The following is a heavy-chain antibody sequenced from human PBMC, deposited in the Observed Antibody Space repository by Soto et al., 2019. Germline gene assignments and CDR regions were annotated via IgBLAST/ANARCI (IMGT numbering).Heavy chain of an antibody. CDR1: GGSFTSNNW. Sequence: QVQLQESGPGLVKPSGTLSLTCAVSGGSFTSNNWWTWVRQPPGQGLEWIGEIYRTGSTNYNPSLKGRVTISLDKSENQFSLEVTSLTAADTAVYYCASRDPGTSVDYWGQGTLVTVSS. CDR2: IYRTGST. J-gene: IGHJ4*02. CDR3: ASRDPGTSVDY. V-gene: IGHV4-4*02. D-gene: IGHD1-7*01.